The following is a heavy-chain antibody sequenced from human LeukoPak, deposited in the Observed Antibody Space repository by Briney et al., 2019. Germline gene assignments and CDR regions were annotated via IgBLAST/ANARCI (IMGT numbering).Heavy chain of an antibody. CDR3: TFSSYGDHVGVDAFDI. J-gene: IGHJ3*02. CDR2: INRDGSST. V-gene: IGHV3-74*01. CDR1: GFTFSTYW. Sequence: GGSLRLSCAASGFTFSTYWMHWVRQAPGKGLVWVSRINRDGSSTGYADSVKGRFTISRDNAKNTVYLQMNSLSAEDTSMSYCTFSSYGDHVGVDAFDIWGQGTMVTVSS. D-gene: IGHD4-17*01.